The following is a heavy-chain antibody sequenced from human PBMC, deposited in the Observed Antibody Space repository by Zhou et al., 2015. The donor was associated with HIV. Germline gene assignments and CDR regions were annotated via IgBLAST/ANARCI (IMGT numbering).Heavy chain of an antibody. J-gene: IGHJ5*02. CDR2: INPSGGST. CDR3: ARGAPSVVPAAICWFDP. CDR1: GYTFTSYY. D-gene: IGHD2-2*01. V-gene: IGHV1-46*01. Sequence: QVQLVQSGAEVKKPGASVKVSCKASGYTFTSYYMHWVRQAPGQGLEWMGIINPSGGSTSYAQKFQGRVTMTRDTSTSTVYMELSSLRSEDTAVYYCARGAPSVVPAAICWFDPWGQGTLVTVSS.